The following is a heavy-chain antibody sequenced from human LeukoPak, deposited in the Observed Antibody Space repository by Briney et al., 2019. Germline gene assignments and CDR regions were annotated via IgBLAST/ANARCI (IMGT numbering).Heavy chain of an antibody. CDR1: GGSISSGGYS. CDR3: ARDHLYGDSSWFDP. D-gene: IGHD4-17*01. CDR2: IYHSGST. Sequence: SQTLSLTCAVSGGSISSGGYSWSWIRQPPGKGLEWIGYIYHSGSTYYNPSLKSRVTISVDGSKNQFSLKLSSVTAADTAVYYCARDHLYGDSSWFDPWGQGTLVTVSS. J-gene: IGHJ5*02. V-gene: IGHV4-30-2*01.